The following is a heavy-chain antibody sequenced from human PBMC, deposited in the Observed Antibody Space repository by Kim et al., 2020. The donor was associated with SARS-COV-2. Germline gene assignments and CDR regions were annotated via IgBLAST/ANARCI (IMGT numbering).Heavy chain of an antibody. D-gene: IGHD1-26*01. CDR2: ISCGGVNK. V-gene: IGHV3-30*18. CDR1: GFTFSSYD. CDR3: AKDSEWDGPVG. Sequence: GGSLRLSCAASGFTFSSYDIHWVRQAPGKGLEWVAVISCGGVNKYYADSVKGRFTISRDNSKNTLYLQMNSLRAEDTALYYCAKDSEWDGPVGWGQGTL. J-gene: IGHJ4*02.